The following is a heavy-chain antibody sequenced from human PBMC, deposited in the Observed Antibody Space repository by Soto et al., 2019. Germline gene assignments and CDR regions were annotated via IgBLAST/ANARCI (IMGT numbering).Heavy chain of an antibody. CDR3: AKERDCGGVCFYFDF. CDR1: GFDFNRFI. J-gene: IGHJ4*02. V-gene: IGHV3-43*01. D-gene: IGHD2-21*01. Sequence: EVQLVQSGGRVVPPGGSLRISCAASGFDFNRFIMHWVRQTPERGLEWVSYIRGDGTDIRYADSVRGRFTISRDNTKNSLYLQMYSLTTEDTALYYCAKERDCGGVCFYFDFWGQGALVTVSS. CDR2: IRGDGTDI.